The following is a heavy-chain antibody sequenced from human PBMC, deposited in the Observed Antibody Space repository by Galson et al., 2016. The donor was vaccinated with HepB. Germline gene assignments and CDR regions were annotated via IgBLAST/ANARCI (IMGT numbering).Heavy chain of an antibody. J-gene: IGHJ3*02. Sequence: EPLSLTCAVSGGSISGNNWWSWVRQPPGKRLEWIGEIFHSGSTNYNPSLKSRVTMSVDNSRNHVSLRLISVTAADTAMYYCASYLVQAWAGSDAFHTWGLGTMVTVSS. CDR1: GGSISGNNW. V-gene: IGHV4-4*02. CDR2: IFHSGST. CDR3: ASYLVQAWAGSDAFHT. D-gene: IGHD6-13*01.